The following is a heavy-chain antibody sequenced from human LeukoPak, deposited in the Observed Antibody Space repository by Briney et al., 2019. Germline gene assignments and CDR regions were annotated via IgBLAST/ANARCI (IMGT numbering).Heavy chain of an antibody. CDR3: AGSNSETYYGYFDY. D-gene: IGHD3-10*01. CDR1: GFTFSSYG. Sequence: PGRSLRLSCAASGFTFSSYGMHWVRQAPGKGLEWVASIRYDASNQYYADSVKGRFTTSRDNSKNMLYLQMNSLRTEDTALYYCAGSNSETYYGYFDYWGQGTLVTVSS. CDR2: IRYDASNQ. J-gene: IGHJ4*02. V-gene: IGHV3-30*02.